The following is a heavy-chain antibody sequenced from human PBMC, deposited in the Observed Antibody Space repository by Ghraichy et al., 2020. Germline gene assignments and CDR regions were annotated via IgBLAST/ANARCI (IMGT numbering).Heavy chain of an antibody. D-gene: IGHD1-26*01. CDR3: ARSPSGSYSDY. Sequence: GGSLRLSCAASGFSVSSNYMNWVRHAPGKGLEGVSIIYTGGSTYYADSVKGRFTISRDISKNTLYLQMNSLRAEDTAVYYCARSPSGSYSDYWGQGTLVTVSS. CDR1: GFSVSSNY. V-gene: IGHV3-66*01. CDR2: IYTGGST. J-gene: IGHJ4*02.